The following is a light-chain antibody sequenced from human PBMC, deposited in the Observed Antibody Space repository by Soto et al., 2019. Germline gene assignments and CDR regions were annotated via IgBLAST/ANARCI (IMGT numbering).Light chain of an antibody. Sequence: QSVLTQPPSVSGAPGQRVTISCTGNSSNIGAGYDVHWYQQLPGKAPKLLIFGNSHRPSGVPDRFFGSKSGTSASLAITGLQAEDEADYYCQSYDSSLTVVFGGGTKVTVL. CDR1: SSNIGAGYD. V-gene: IGLV1-40*01. CDR2: GNS. J-gene: IGLJ2*01. CDR3: QSYDSSLTVV.